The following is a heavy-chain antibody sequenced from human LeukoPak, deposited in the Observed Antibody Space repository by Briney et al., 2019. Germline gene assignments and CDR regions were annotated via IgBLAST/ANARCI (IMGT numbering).Heavy chain of an antibody. J-gene: IGHJ4*02. CDR2: ISGSSTTI. V-gene: IGHV3-48*02. CDR1: GFTFDDYG. CDR3: ARAQYCGGDCYWSFDY. Sequence: GGSLRLSCAASGFTFDDYGMSWVRQAPGKGLEWVSYISGSSTTIYYADSVKGRFTISRDNAKNSLYLQMNSLRDEDTAVYYCARAQYCGGDCYWSFDYWGQGTLVTVSS. D-gene: IGHD2-21*02.